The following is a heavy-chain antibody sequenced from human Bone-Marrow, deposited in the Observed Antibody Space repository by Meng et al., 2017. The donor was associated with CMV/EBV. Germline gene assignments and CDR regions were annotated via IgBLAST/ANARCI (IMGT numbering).Heavy chain of an antibody. CDR2: IRYDGSRT. J-gene: IGHJ6*02. D-gene: IGHD5-24*01. CDR1: GFTFHNYG. CDR3: ARWLQFDHYYYGMDV. Sequence: GESLKISCAASGFTFHNYGMHWIRQAPGKELEWVTFIRYDGSRTSYADSVKGRFTISRDNSKNTLYLQMNSLRAEDTAVYYCARWLQFDHYYYGMDVWGQGTTVTVSS. V-gene: IGHV3-30*02.